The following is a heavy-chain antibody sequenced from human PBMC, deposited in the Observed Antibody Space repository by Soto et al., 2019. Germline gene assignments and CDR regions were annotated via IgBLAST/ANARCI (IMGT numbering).Heavy chain of an antibody. J-gene: IGHJ5*02. Sequence: PSETLSLTCTVSGGSISSYYWSWIRQPPGKGLEWIGYIYYSGSTNYNPSLKSRVTISVDTSKNQFSLKLSSVTAADTAVYYCARDLLYCSSTSCYGWFDPWGQGTLVTVSS. D-gene: IGHD2-2*01. CDR1: GGSISSYY. CDR3: ARDLLYCSSTSCYGWFDP. CDR2: IYYSGST. V-gene: IGHV4-59*01.